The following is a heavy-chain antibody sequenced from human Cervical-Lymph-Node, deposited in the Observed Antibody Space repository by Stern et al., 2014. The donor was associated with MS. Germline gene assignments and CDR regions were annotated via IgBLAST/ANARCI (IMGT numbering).Heavy chain of an antibody. Sequence: QEQLVESGGGVVQPGRSLRLSCAASGFSFSAFVMSWVRQAPGKGLEWVALISFDGSKTYYADSLRGRFTISRDDSKNTLFLQMSSLRTEDTAVYYCARGVRGDWAIPNPPFDYWGRGVLVTVSS. CDR1: GFSFSAFV. V-gene: IGHV3-30-3*01. D-gene: IGHD3-10*02. J-gene: IGHJ4*02. CDR2: ISFDGSKT. CDR3: ARGVRGDWAIPNPPFDY.